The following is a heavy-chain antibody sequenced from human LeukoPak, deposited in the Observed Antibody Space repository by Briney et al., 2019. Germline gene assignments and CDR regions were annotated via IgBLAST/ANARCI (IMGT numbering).Heavy chain of an antibody. V-gene: IGHV3-66*01. D-gene: IGHD6-13*01. CDR3: ARAAAALYYYYGMDV. Sequence: GGSLRLSCAASGFTFSSYWMHWVGQPPGKGLGWVSVIYSGGSTYYADSVKGRFTISRDNSKNTLYLQMNSLRAEDTAVYYCARAAAALYYYYGMDVWGQGTTVTVSS. CDR2: IYSGGST. J-gene: IGHJ6*02. CDR1: GFTFSSYW.